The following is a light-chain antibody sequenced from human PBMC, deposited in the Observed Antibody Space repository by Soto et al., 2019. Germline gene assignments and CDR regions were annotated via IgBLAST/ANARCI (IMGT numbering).Light chain of an antibody. CDR1: QTISSW. CDR2: TAS. J-gene: IGKJ1*01. V-gene: IGKV1-5*03. CDR3: QHYNSYSEA. Sequence: IQMTQSPSTLSGSVGDSVTITCRASQTISSWLAWYQQKPGKAPKLLIYTASTLKSGVPSRFSGSGSGTEFTLTISSLQPDDFATYYCQHYNSYSEAFGQGTKVDIK.